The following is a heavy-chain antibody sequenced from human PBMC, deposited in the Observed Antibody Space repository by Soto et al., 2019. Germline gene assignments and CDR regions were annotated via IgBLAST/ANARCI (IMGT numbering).Heavy chain of an antibody. V-gene: IGHV3-23*01. Sequence: EVQLLESGGGLVQPGGSLRLSCAASGFTFGSYAMSWVRQAPGKGLELVSTISGSGRDTYYADSEKGRFTISRDNPKNTLYLQINSLRADDTAFYYCVKGRCHTCYSADSWGQGTLVTVSS. J-gene: IGHJ4*02. CDR3: VKGRCHTCYSADS. D-gene: IGHD2-15*01. CDR2: ISGSGRDT. CDR1: GFTFGSYA.